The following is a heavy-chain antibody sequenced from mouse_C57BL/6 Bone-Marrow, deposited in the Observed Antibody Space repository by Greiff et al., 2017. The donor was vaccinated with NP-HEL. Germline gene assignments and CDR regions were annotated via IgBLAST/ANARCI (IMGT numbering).Heavy chain of an antibody. V-gene: IGHV1-54*01. Sequence: QVQLKQSGAELVRPGTSVKVSCKASGYAFTNYLIEWVKQRPGQGLEWIGVINPGSGGTNYNEKFKGKATLTADKSSSTAYMQLSSLTSEDSAVYYCARRGTYDYWYFDVWGTGTTVTVSS. CDR2: INPGSGGT. J-gene: IGHJ1*03. CDR3: ARRGTYDYWYFDV. CDR1: GYAFTNYL. D-gene: IGHD2-3*01.